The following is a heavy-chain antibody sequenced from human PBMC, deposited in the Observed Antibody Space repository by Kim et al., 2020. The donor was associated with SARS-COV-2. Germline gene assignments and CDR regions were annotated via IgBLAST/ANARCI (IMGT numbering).Heavy chain of an antibody. CDR2: IYSGGST. J-gene: IGHJ4*02. CDR1: GFTVSSNY. CDR3: ARDPSSRYYYGSGTLEVGDY. V-gene: IGHV3-66*02. Sequence: GGSLRLSCAASGFTVSSNYMSWVRQAPGKGLEWVSVIYSGGSTYYADSVKGRFTISRDNSKNTLYLQMNSLRAEDTAVYYCARDPSSRYYYGSGTLEVGDYWGQGTLVTVSS. D-gene: IGHD3-10*01.